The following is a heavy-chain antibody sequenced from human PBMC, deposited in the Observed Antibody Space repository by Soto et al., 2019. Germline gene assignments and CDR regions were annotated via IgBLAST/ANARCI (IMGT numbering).Heavy chain of an antibody. V-gene: IGHV1-18*01. CDR3: ARDAAVGLFDY. Sequence: GPVKVSCKASGYTFTSYGISWVRQAPGQGLEWMGWINPYNGNTKYAQKLQGRVTMTTDTSTSTAYMELRSLRSDDTAVYYCARDAAVGLFDYWGQGTLVTVSS. CDR1: GYTFTSYG. CDR2: INPYNGNT. J-gene: IGHJ4*02. D-gene: IGHD1-26*01.